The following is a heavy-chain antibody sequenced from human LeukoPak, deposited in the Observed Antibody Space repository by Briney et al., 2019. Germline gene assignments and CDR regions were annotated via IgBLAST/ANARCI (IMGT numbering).Heavy chain of an antibody. CDR3: ARPSGYSSPEWYFDL. J-gene: IGHJ2*01. Sequence: SETLSLTCTVSGGSISSYYWSWIRQPPGKGLEWIGYIYYSGSTNYNPSLKSRVTISVDMSKNQFSLKLSSVTAADTAVYYCARPSGYSSPEWYFDLWGRGTLVTVSS. V-gene: IGHV4-59*01. CDR1: GGSISSYY. D-gene: IGHD6-13*01. CDR2: IYYSGST.